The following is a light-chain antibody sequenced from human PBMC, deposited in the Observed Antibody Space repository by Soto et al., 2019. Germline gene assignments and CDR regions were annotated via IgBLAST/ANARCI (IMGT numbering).Light chain of an antibody. CDR1: QSVLYSSNNKNY. CDR2: WAS. J-gene: IGKJ2*01. V-gene: IGKV4-1*01. CDR3: QQYYSVPYT. Sequence: DIVMTQSPDSLAVSLGERATVNCKSSQSVLYSSNNKNYLAWYRQKPGQPPKLLIYWASTRESGVPDRFSGSGSGTDFTLTISSLQAEDVAVYYCQQYYSVPYTSGQGTQLEIK.